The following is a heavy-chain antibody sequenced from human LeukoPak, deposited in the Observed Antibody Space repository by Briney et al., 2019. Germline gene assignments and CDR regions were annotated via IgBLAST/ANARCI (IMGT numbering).Heavy chain of an antibody. D-gene: IGHD2-2*01. V-gene: IGHV3-21*01. CDR3: ARERIVVVPAATYYYGMGV. CDR2: ISSSSSYI. J-gene: IGHJ6*02. Sequence: GGSLRLSCAASGFTFSSYSMNWVRQAPGKGLEWVSSISSSSSYIYYADSVKGRFTISRDNAKNSLYLQMNSLRAEDTAVYYCARERIVVVPAATYYYGMGVWGQGTTVTVSS. CDR1: GFTFSSYS.